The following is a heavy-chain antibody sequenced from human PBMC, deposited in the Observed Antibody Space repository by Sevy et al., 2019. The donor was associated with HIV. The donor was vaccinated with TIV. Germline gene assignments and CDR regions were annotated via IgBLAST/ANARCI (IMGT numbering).Heavy chain of an antibody. D-gene: IGHD3-22*01. V-gene: IGHV3-64D*06. J-gene: IGHJ4*02. CDR2: ISSNGGST. Sequence: GGSLRLSCSASGFTFSSYAMHWVRQAPGKGLEYVSAISSNGGSTYYADSVKGRFTISRDNSKNTLYLQMSSLRAEDTAVYYCVKDFSRLYHYDSSGYHDYWGQGTLVTVSS. CDR1: GFTFSSYA. CDR3: VKDFSRLYHYDSSGYHDY.